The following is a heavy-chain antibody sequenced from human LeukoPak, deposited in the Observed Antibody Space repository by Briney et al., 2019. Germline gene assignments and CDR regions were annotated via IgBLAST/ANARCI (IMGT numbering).Heavy chain of an antibody. J-gene: IGHJ4*02. CDR1: GYTFTSYG. CDR2: IIPIFGTA. V-gene: IGHV1-69*13. D-gene: IGHD2-2*01. CDR3: ARDIRYCSSTSCYVGFDY. Sequence: PGASVKVSCQASGYTFTSYGISWVRQAPGQGLEWMGWIIPIFGTANYAQKFQGRVTITADESTSTAYMELSSLRSEDTAVYYCARDIRYCSSTSCYVGFDYWGQGTLVTVSS.